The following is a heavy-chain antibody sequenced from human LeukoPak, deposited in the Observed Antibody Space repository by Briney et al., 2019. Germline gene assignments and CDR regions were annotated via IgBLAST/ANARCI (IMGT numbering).Heavy chain of an antibody. CDR2: ISGSTYYI. CDR1: GFTFSSYS. J-gene: IGHJ3*01. Sequence: GGSLRLSCAASGFTFSSYSMNWVRQAPGKGLEWVSSISGSTYYIYHADSLKGRFTISRDNSKNTLYLQMNSLRAEDTAVYYCAKDLHLRYFDWLPGDSFDVWGQGTMVTVSS. D-gene: IGHD3-9*01. CDR3: AKDLHLRYFDWLPGDSFDV. V-gene: IGHV3-21*04.